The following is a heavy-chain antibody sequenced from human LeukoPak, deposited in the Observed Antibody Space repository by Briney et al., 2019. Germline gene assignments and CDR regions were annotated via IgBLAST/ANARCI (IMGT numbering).Heavy chain of an antibody. CDR2: IYTSGST. J-gene: IGHJ3*02. D-gene: IGHD5-18*01. CDR3: ARQRGYSYGYVGAFDI. CDR1: GGSISSGSYY. V-gene: IGHV4-61*02. Sequence: SETLSLTCTVSGGSISSGSYYWSWIRQPAGKGLEWIRRIYTSGSTNYKPALRSRVTISVDTSKNQFSLKLSSVTAGDTAVYYCARQRGYSYGYVGAFDIWGQGTMVTVSS.